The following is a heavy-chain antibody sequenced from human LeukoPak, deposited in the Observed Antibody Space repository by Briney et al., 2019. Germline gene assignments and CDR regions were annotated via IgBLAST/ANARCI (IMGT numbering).Heavy chain of an antibody. D-gene: IGHD3-9*01. CDR1: GFTFSSYG. CDR3: AKDHMGYDILTGYYTSTPDY. CDR2: IWYDGSNK. J-gene: IGHJ4*01. V-gene: IGHV3-33*06. Sequence: GGSLRLSGAASGFTFSSYGMHWVRQAPGKGLEWVAVIWYDGSNKYYADSVKGRFTISRDNSNNTLYLQMNSLRAEDTAVYYCAKDHMGYDILTGYYTSTPDYWGQGTLVTVSS.